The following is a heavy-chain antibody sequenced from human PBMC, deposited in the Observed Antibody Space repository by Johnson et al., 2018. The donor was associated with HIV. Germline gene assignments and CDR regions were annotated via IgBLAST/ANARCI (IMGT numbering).Heavy chain of an antibody. V-gene: IGHV3-7*02. CDR1: GFTFSSYW. CDR3: ARVGANFDAFDI. J-gene: IGHJ3*02. D-gene: IGHD4/OR15-4a*01. Sequence: VQLVESGGGLVQPGGSLRLSCAASGFTFSSYWMSWVRQAPGKGLEWVANIKQDGREKYYVDSVKGRFTISRDNAKNSLFLQMNSLRAEDTAVYYCARVGANFDAFDIWGQGTMVTVSS. CDR2: IKQDGREK.